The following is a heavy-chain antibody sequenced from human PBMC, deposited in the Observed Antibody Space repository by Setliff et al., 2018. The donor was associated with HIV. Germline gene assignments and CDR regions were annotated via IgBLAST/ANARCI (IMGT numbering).Heavy chain of an antibody. V-gene: IGHV1-18*01. J-gene: IGHJ1*01. D-gene: IGHD3-3*01. CDR3: ARGAGNPHWYYDTWSGPSSGYFQH. CDR2: INTYNSQT. Sequence: ASVKVSCKASGYTFTTNGISWVRQAPGQGLEWMGWINTYNSQTNYAHKLQGRVTMTADTSTNTAYMDLKSLRSDDTAVYYCARGAGNPHWYYDTWSGPSSGYFQHWGQGTLVTVSS. CDR1: GYTFTTNG.